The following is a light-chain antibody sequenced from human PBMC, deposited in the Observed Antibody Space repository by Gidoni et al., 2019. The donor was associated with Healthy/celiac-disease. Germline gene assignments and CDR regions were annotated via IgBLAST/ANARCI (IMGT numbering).Light chain of an antibody. Sequence: SYVLHQPPSVSVAPGKTARITCGGNNIGRKSVHWYQQKPGQAPVLVIYYDSDRPSGIPERFSGSNSGNTATLTISRVEAGDEADYYCQVWDSSSDVVFGGGTKLTVL. CDR3: QVWDSSSDVV. CDR2: YDS. J-gene: IGLJ2*01. V-gene: IGLV3-21*04. CDR1: NIGRKS.